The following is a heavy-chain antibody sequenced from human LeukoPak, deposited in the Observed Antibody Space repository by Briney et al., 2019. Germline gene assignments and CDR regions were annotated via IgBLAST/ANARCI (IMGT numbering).Heavy chain of an antibody. CDR1: GFTFSRYW. J-gene: IGHJ4*02. CDR3: ARESGQLLFLEY. V-gene: IGHV3-74*01. CDR2: INSDGSST. D-gene: IGHD2-2*01. Sequence: GGSLRLSCAASGFTFSRYWMHWVRHAPGKGLVWVSRINSDGSSTSYADSVKGRFTISRDNAKNTLYLQMNSLRAEDTAVYYCARESGQLLFLEYWGQGTLVTVSS.